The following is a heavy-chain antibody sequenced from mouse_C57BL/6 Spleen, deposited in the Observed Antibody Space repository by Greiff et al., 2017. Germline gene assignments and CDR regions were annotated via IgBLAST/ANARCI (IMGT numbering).Heavy chain of an antibody. CDR2: ISSGSSTI. V-gene: IGHV5-17*01. J-gene: IGHJ2*01. CDR1: GFTFSDYG. CDR3: ARTGSGYYFAD. D-gene: IGHD4-1*01. Sequence: EVMLVESGGGLVKPGGSLKLSCAASGFTFSDYGMHWVRPAPEKGLEWVAYISSGSSTIYYADTVKGRFTISRDNAKNSLFLRMTRLRSADTDMYYCARTGSGYYFADWGQGTTLTVSS.